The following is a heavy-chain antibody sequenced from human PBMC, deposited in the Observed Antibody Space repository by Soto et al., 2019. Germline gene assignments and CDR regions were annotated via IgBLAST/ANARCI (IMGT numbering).Heavy chain of an antibody. CDR1: GFTFSGSA. CDR3: TRRGGSTDY. CDR2: IRSKANSYAT. D-gene: IGHD1-26*01. V-gene: IGHV3-73*02. J-gene: IGHJ4*02. Sequence: EVQLVESGGGLVQPGGSLKLSCAASGFTFSGSAMHWVRQASGKGLEWVGRIRSKANSYATAYAASVKGRFTISRDDSKNTAYLQMNSPKTEDTAVYYCTRRGGSTDYWGQGTLVTVSS.